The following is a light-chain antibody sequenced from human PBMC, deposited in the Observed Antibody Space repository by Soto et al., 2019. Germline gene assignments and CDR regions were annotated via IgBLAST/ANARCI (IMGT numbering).Light chain of an antibody. J-gene: IGKJ3*01. Sequence: IQMAQSPSSVSASVGDKVTIACRASQDVRTWLAWYQQKPGKAPKLLIHASKLQSGVPSRFSGTGDGTEFTLTIDNLQPDDFATYYCQQGNDFPLTFGPGTRVDF. CDR2: AS. V-gene: IGKV1-12*01. CDR1: QDVRTW. CDR3: QQGNDFPLT.